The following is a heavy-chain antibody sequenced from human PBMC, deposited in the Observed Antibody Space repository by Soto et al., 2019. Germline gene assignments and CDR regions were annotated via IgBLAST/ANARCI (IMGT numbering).Heavy chain of an antibody. D-gene: IGHD2-2*01. J-gene: IGHJ6*02. CDR1: GDSVSSNSAA. Sequence: PSQTLSLTCAISGDSVSSNSAAWNWIRQSPSRGLEWLGRTYYRSKWYNDYAVSAKSRITINPDTSKNQFSLQLNSVTPEDTAVYYCARVVPAATYYYYGMDVWGQGTTVTVSS. V-gene: IGHV6-1*01. CDR3: ARVVPAATYYYYGMDV. CDR2: TYYRSKWYN.